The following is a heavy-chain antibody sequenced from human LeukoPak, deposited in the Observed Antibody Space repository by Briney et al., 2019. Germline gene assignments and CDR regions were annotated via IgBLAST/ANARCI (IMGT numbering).Heavy chain of an antibody. CDR3: ASSPRSHLDY. V-gene: IGHV3-74*01. Sequence: PGGSLRLSCAASGFTFSSYWMHWVRQAPGKGLVWVSRINGDGGTTSYADSVKGRFTISRDNAKNTLYLQMTSLRAEDTAVYYCASSPRSHLDYWGQGTLVTVSS. J-gene: IGHJ4*02. D-gene: IGHD2-15*01. CDR2: INGDGGTT. CDR1: GFTFSSYW.